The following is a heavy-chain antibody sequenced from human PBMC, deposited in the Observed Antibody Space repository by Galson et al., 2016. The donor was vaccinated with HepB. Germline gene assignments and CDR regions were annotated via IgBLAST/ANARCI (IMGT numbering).Heavy chain of an antibody. CDR1: GFIFSIYA. J-gene: IGHJ5*02. D-gene: IGHD3-22*01. CDR2: IMHSGATT. Sequence: SLRLSCAASGFIFSIYAMNWVRQAPGKGLEWVSTIMHSGATTYYADSVRGRFTVSRDNFRNTLYLQMNNLRPEETAVYYCSKDFGREVYGSSGPWGQGALVTVST. V-gene: IGHV3-23*01. CDR3: SKDFGREVYGSSGP.